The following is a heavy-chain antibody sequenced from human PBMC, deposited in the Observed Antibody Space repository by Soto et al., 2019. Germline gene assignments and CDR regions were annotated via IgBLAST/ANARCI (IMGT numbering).Heavy chain of an antibody. Sequence: QVQLVESGGGVVQPGRSLRLSCAASGFTFSSYGMHWVRQAPGKGLAWVAVISYDGSNKYYADSVKGRFTISRDNSKNTLYLQMNSLRAEDTAVYYCAKRRVGGSWLVVDYWGQGTLVTVSS. CDR3: AKRRVGGSWLVVDY. V-gene: IGHV3-30*18. J-gene: IGHJ4*02. D-gene: IGHD6-19*01. CDR2: ISYDGSNK. CDR1: GFTFSSYG.